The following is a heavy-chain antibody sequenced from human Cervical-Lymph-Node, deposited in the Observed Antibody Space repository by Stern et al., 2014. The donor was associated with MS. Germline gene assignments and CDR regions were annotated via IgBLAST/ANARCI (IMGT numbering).Heavy chain of an antibody. D-gene: IGHD5-12*01. CDR3: TREAIGHSGTFDF. V-gene: IGHV1-69*01. J-gene: IGHJ4*02. CDR1: GGTFGSFA. CDR2: IIPRFGTA. Sequence: VQLVQSWAEVKQPGSSGKVSCRASGGTFGSFAVNWVRQAPGQGLAWMGWIIPRFGTANYAQRFQGRVTITADESTTTAYMELNSLTSDDTAVYFCTREAIGHSGTFDFWGQGTLVTVSS.